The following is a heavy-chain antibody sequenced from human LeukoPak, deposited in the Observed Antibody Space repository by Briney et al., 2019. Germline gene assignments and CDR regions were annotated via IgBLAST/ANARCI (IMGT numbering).Heavy chain of an antibody. J-gene: IGHJ4*02. V-gene: IGHV4-59*01. D-gene: IGHD6-13*01. CDR3: ARGGSSSWYH. Sequence: KPSETLSLTCTDSGGSISSYYWSWIRRPPGKGLEWIGYIYYSGSTNYNPSLKGRVTISVDTSKNQFSLKLSSVTAADTAVYYCARGGSSSWYHWGQGTLVTVSS. CDR2: IYYSGST. CDR1: GGSISSYY.